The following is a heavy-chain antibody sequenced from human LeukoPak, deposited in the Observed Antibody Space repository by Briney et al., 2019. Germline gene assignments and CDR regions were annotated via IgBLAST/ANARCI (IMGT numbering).Heavy chain of an antibody. Sequence: PGGSLRLSCAASGFTFSSYAMSWVRQAPGKGLEWVSAISGSGGSTYYADSVKGRFTISRDNSKNTLYLQMNSLRAEDTAVYYCAITPVTTVVTPLDYWGQGTLVTVSS. CDR3: AITPVTTVVTPLDY. CDR2: ISGSGGST. V-gene: IGHV3-23*01. D-gene: IGHD4-23*01. J-gene: IGHJ4*02. CDR1: GFTFSSYA.